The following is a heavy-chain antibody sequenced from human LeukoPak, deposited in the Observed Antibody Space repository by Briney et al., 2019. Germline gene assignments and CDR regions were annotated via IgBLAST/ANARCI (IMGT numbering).Heavy chain of an antibody. CDR1: GVSISSGGYY. CDR2: IYYSRST. D-gene: IGHD6-19*01. CDR3: VSGSSGWLYFQH. J-gene: IGHJ1*01. V-gene: IGHV4-31*03. Sequence: PSETLSLTCTVSGVSISSGGYYWSWLRQHPGKGLEWIGYIYYSRSTYYNPSLKSRVTISVDTSKNQFSLKLSSVTAADTAVYYCVSGSSGWLYFQHWGKGTLVTVSS.